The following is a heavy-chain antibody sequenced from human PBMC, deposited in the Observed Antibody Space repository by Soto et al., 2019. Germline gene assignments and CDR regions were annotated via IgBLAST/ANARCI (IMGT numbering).Heavy chain of an antibody. CDR2: ISGSGSTI. V-gene: IGHV3-11*01. J-gene: IGHJ4*02. D-gene: IGHD2-8*01. Sequence: QVHLVESGGGLVKPGGSLRLSCVASEFSFSDYYMSWIRQAPGKGREWVSCISGSGSTIYYADSVKGRFSISRDNANTSLYPQMNSLRAGHTAVYYCATDRPPYCTNGCNADYFDSWGQGTLVNVSS. CDR3: ATDRPPYCTNGCNADYFDS. CDR1: EFSFSDYY.